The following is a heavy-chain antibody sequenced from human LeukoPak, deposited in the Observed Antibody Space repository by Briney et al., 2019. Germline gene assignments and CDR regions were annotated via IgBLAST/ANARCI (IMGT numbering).Heavy chain of an antibody. CDR2: ISGSGGSI. Sequence: GGSLRLSCAASGFTFSSYAMSWVRQAPGKGLEWVSAISGSGGSIYYADSVKGRFTISRDNSKNTLYLQMNSLRAEDTAVYYCAKDHAYYDSSGYYQDFDYWGQGTLVTVSS. D-gene: IGHD3-22*01. CDR3: AKDHAYYDSSGYYQDFDY. CDR1: GFTFSSYA. J-gene: IGHJ4*02. V-gene: IGHV3-23*01.